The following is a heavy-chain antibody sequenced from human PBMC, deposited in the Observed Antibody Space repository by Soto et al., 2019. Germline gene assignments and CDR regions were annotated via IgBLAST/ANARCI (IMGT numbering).Heavy chain of an antibody. D-gene: IGHD4-17*01. V-gene: IGHV3-48*01. CDR1: GFTFSSYS. CDR2: ISSSSSI. CDR3: ARDLDAYGDYISGILYFDY. Sequence: EVQLVESGGGLVQPGGSLRLSCAASGFTFSSYSMNWVRQAPGKGLEWVSYISSSSSIYYADSVKGRFTISRDNAKNSLYLQMNSLRAEDTAVYYCARDLDAYGDYISGILYFDYWGQGTLVTVSS. J-gene: IGHJ4*02.